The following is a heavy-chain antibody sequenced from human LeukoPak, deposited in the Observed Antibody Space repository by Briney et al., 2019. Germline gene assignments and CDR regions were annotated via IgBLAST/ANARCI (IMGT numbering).Heavy chain of an antibody. Sequence: PGGSLRLSCAASGFTFSSHSMNWVRQAPGKGLEWVSSISSSSSYIYYADSVKGRFTISRDNAKNSLYLQMNSLRAEDMALYYCAKGRDGYNFFDYWGQGTLVTVSS. CDR1: GFTFSSHS. V-gene: IGHV3-21*04. CDR2: ISSSSSYI. D-gene: IGHD5-24*01. CDR3: AKGRDGYNFFDY. J-gene: IGHJ4*02.